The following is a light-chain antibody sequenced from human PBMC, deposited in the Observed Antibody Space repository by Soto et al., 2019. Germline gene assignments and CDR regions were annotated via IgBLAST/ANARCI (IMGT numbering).Light chain of an antibody. V-gene: IGKV3-20*01. J-gene: IGKJ4*01. CDR2: GAS. CDR1: QSVSSSY. Sequence: EIVLTQSPGTLSLSPGERATLSCRASQSVSSSYLAWYQQKPGQAPRLLIYGASSRATGIPDRFSGSGSGTDFPLTISRLEPEDFAVYYCQQYGSSPFTFAGGLKVDIK. CDR3: QQYGSSPFT.